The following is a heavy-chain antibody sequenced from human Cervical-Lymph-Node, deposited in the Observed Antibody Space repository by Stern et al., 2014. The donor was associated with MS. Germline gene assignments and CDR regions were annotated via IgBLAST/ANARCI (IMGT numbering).Heavy chain of an antibody. D-gene: IGHD4-17*01. J-gene: IGHJ4*02. Sequence: QVQLQESGPGLVKPAGTLSLTCAVSGGSISGTAWWSWVRQPPGKGLEWMGEIYQSGSTNYTPSLKSRVTISLGKSKNQFSLNLSSVTAADTAVYYCTRNGYYCLDSWGQGTLVTVSS. CDR3: TRNGYYCLDS. CDR2: IYQSGST. CDR1: GGSISGTAW. V-gene: IGHV4-4*02.